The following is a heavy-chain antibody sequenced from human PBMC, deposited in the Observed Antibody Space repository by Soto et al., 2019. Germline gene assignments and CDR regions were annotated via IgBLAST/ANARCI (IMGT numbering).Heavy chain of an antibody. J-gene: IGHJ5*02. V-gene: IGHV4-34*01. CDR3: ARLAMLAARFRDRYNWFDP. D-gene: IGHD6-6*01. Sequence: QVQLQQWGAGLLKPSETLSLTCAVYGGSFSGYYWSWIRQPPGKVLEWIGEINHSGSTNYNPSLKSRVTISVDTSKNQFSLKLSSVTAADTAVYYCARLAMLAARFRDRYNWFDPWGQGTLVTVSS. CDR1: GGSFSGYY. CDR2: INHSGST.